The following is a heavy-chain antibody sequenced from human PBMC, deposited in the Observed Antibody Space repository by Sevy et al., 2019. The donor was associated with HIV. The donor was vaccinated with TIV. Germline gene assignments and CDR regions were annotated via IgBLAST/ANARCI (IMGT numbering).Heavy chain of an antibody. D-gene: IGHD6-19*01. Sequence: SDTLSLTCTVSGGSISSGSYYWSWIRQPAGKGLEWIGRIYSSGGSNYNPSLKSRVTMSVDTSKNQFSLRLSSVTAADTAIYYCARDLRDGNGWTDSWGQGTLVTVSS. CDR1: GGSISSGSYY. J-gene: IGHJ5*01. V-gene: IGHV4-61*02. CDR3: ARDLRDGNGWTDS. CDR2: IYSSGGS.